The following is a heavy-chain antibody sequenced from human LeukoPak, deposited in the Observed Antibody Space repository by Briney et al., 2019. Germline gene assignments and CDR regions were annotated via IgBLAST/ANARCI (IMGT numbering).Heavy chain of an antibody. J-gene: IGHJ4*02. V-gene: IGHV3-15*01. CDR3: TTHYRPGSHYNIFDY. CDR2: FQSIVNGGTT. D-gene: IGHD3-10*01. Sequence: PGVSLRLSCAASGITFSDTWMSWVRRAPGKGREWVARFQSIVNGGTTDYAAPVKGRFTVSRDDSKDMVFLQMNSLETEDTAVYYCTTHYRPGSHYNIFDYWGQGTLVTVSS. CDR1: GITFSDTW.